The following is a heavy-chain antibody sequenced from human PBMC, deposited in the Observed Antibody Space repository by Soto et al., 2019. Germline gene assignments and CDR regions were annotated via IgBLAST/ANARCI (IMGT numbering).Heavy chain of an antibody. Sequence: SGPTLVNPTQTLTLTCTFSGFSLSTSGMCVSWIRQPPGKALEWLALIDWDDDKYYSTSLKTRLTISKDTSKNQVVLTMTNMDPVDTATYYCARCGYSYGPPNYYYYYYGMDVWGQGTTVTVSS. CDR3: ARCGYSYGPPNYYYYYYGMDV. V-gene: IGHV2-70*01. CDR2: IDWDDDK. D-gene: IGHD5-18*01. CDR1: GFSLSTSGMC. J-gene: IGHJ6*02.